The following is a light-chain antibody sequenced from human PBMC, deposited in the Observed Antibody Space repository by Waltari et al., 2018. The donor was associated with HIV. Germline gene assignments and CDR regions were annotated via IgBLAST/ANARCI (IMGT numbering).Light chain of an antibody. CDR1: SLNFGGGYTH. J-gene: IGLJ2*01. CDR3: CSYAGSYTLV. V-gene: IGLV2-11*01. CDR2: DVS. Sequence: QSALTQPRSVSGSPGQSVPISCPETSLNFGGGYTHVFWYQQHPGKAPKLMIYDVSKRPSGVPDRFSGSKSANTASLTISGLQADDEADYYCCSYAGSYTLVFGGGTKLTVL.